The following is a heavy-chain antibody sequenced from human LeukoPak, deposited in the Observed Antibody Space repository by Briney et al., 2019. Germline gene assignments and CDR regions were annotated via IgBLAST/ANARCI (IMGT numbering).Heavy chain of an antibody. CDR2: IANTGGNT. V-gene: IGHV3-23*01. CDR3: AKEGIGAAGRRFDC. Sequence: PGGPLRLSCVASGFTFSSYGMNWVRQAPGKGLQWVSSIANTGGNTYYADSVRGRFTISRDNSKNTLYLQMNSLRDEDTAVYYCAKEGIGAAGRRFDCWGQGTPVTVSS. CDR1: GFTFSSYG. J-gene: IGHJ4*02. D-gene: IGHD6-13*01.